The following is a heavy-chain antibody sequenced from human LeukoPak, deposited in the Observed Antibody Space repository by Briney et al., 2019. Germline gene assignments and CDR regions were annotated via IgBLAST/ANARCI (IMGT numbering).Heavy chain of an antibody. CDR1: GGSISSYY. CDR3: ASTSQWLVLNRFDY. CDR2: IYYSGST. J-gene: IGHJ4*02. V-gene: IGHV4-59*08. Sequence: PSETLSLTCTVSGGSISSYYWSWIRQPPGKGLEWIGYIYYSGSTNYNPSLKSRVTISVDTSKNQFSLKLSSVTAADTAVYYCASTSQWLVLNRFDYWGQGTLVTASS. D-gene: IGHD6-19*01.